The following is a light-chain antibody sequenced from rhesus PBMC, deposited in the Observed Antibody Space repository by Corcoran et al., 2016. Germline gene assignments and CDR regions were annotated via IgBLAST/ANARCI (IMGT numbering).Light chain of an antibody. CDR2: DAS. V-gene: IGKV1-43*02. J-gene: IGKJ4*01. Sequence: DIQMTQSPSSLSESVGDRVTNTCRASQGISNDLSWYQQKPGKAPKLLIYDASTLQSGGPSRFSGSGSGTDFTLNISSLQPVGFATYYCLTYNSDPLTFGGGTKVEIK. CDR1: QGISND. CDR3: LTYNSDPLT.